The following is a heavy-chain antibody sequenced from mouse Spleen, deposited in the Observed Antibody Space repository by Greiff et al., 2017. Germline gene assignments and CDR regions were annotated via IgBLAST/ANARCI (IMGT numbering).Heavy chain of an antibody. V-gene: IGHV1-4*01. D-gene: IGHD2-2*01. CDR2: INPSSGYT. CDR1: GYTFTSYT. CDR3: ARREGYDGVYAMDY. Sequence: VQLQQSGAELARPGASVKMSCKASGYTFTSYTMHWVKQRPGQGLEWIGYINPSSGYTKYNQKFKDKATLTADKSSSTAYMQLSSLTSEDSAVYFCARREGYDGVYAMDYWGQGTSGTVSS. J-gene: IGHJ4*01.